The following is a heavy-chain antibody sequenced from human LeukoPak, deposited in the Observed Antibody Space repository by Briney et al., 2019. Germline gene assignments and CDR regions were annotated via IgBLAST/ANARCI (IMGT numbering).Heavy chain of an antibody. CDR3: AKTTDNYYYYYMDV. D-gene: IGHD4-17*01. V-gene: IGHV3-48*03. J-gene: IGHJ6*03. Sequence: GGSLRLSCAASGFTFSSYEMNWVRQAPGKGLEWVSYISSSGSTIYYADSVKGRFTISRDDAKNSLYLQMNSLRAEDTAVYYCAKTTDNYYYYYMDVWGKGTTVTVSS. CDR1: GFTFSSYE. CDR2: ISSSGSTI.